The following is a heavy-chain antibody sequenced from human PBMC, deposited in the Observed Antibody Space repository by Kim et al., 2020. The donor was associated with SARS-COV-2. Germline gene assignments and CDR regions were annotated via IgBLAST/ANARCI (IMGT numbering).Heavy chain of an antibody. V-gene: IGHV4-34*01. D-gene: IGHD3-10*01. Sequence: KSRVTISVDTSKNQFSLKLSSVTAADTAVYYCARFGARQPYSNYVYGMDVWGQGTTVTVSS. CDR3: ARFGARQPYSNYVYGMDV. J-gene: IGHJ6*02.